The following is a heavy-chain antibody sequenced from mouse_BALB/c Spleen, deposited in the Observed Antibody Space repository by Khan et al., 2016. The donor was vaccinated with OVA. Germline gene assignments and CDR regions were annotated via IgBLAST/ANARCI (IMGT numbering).Heavy chain of an antibody. CDR3: ARRLVDDRAMDY. Sequence: EVELVESGGGLVKPGGSLKLSCSASGFTFSNYAMSWVRQTPEQRLECVAPISTGGDYTFYPDSLKGRATLTRDNASNTLYMQLSSLRSEDTAMYCGARRLVDDRAMDYWGQGTSVTVSS. CDR2: ISTGGDYT. CDR1: GFTFSNYA. V-gene: IGHV5-9-3*01. J-gene: IGHJ4*01. D-gene: IGHD2-12*01.